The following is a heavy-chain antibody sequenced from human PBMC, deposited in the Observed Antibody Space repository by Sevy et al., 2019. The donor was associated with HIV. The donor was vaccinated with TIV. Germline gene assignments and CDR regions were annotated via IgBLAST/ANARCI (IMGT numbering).Heavy chain of an antibody. CDR1: GYSISSGYY. D-gene: IGHD3-3*01. CDR2: IYHSGST. CDR3: ARLYYDFWSGYYDRKDAFDI. V-gene: IGHV4-38-2*01. J-gene: IGHJ3*02. Sequence: ETLSLTCAVSGYSISSGYYWGWIRQPPGKGLEWIGSIYHSGSTYYNPSLKSRVTISVDTSKNQFSLKLSSVTAADTAVYYCARLYYDFWSGYYDRKDAFDIWGQGTMVTVSS.